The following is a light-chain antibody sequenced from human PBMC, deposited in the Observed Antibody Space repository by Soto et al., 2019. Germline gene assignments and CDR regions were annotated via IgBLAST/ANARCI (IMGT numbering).Light chain of an antibody. J-gene: IGKJ1*01. CDR2: QAV. V-gene: IGKV1-5*03. CDR3: QQYNSPWT. Sequence: DIQMTQSPSTLSASVGDRVTITCRASQSISSWLAWYQQKPGKAPKLLIYQAVSLECGVPSKFSESGSGTEFTLTISGLKPDDFAAYYCQQYNSPWTFGEGTKVEIK. CDR1: QSISSW.